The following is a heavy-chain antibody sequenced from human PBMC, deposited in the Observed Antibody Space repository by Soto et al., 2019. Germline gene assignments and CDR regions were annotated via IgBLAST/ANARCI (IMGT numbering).Heavy chain of an antibody. CDR3: AKGGWYYFDTSGSYYEGLDY. V-gene: IGHV3-74*01. Sequence: LRLSCAASGFTFSSYWMHWVRQAPGKGLVWVSRINGDGSDTAYADSVKGRFTISRDNAENTLYLQMKSLRVEDTAMYYCAKGGWYYFDTSGSYYEGLDYWGQGSLVTVSS. D-gene: IGHD3-22*01. J-gene: IGHJ4*02. CDR1: GFTFSSYW. CDR2: INGDGSDT.